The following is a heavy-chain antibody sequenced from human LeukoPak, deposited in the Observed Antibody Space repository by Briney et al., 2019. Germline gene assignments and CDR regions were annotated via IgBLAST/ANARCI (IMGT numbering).Heavy chain of an antibody. J-gene: IGHJ3*02. CDR3: ARDDGALAGTNAFDI. Sequence: PGGSLTLSRAASGFTFSSYAMHWVRQAPGKGLEWVAVISYDGSNKYYADSVKGRFTIARDNSKNTLYLQMNSLRAEDTAVYYCARDDGALAGTNAFDIWGQGTMVTVSS. D-gene: IGHD6-19*01. CDR1: GFTFSSYA. CDR2: ISYDGSNK. V-gene: IGHV3-30*04.